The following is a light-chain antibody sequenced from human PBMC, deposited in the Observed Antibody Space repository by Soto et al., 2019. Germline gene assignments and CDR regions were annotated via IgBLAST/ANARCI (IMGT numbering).Light chain of an antibody. CDR2: DVT. J-gene: IGLJ1*01. V-gene: IGLV2-14*01. Sequence: QSALTQPASVSGSPGQSITISCTGTSSDVGDYNYVSWYQQHPGKAPKFMIYDVTIRPSGVSNRFSGSKSGNTASLTISGLQAEDEADYYCSSYTSSSRYVFGTGTKVNVL. CDR3: SSYTSSSRYV. CDR1: SSDVGDYNY.